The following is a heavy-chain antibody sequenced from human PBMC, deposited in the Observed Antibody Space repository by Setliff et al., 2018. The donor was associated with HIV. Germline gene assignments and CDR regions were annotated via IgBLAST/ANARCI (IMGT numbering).Heavy chain of an antibody. CDR1: GYTFTSYG. CDR2: ISAYNGNT. Sequence: ASVKVSCKASGYTFTSYGISWVRQAPGQGLEWMGWISAYNGNTNYAQKLQGRVTMTTDTSTSTAYMELSSLRSEDTAVYYCARTNGMANYYYYGMDVWGQGTTVTVSS. CDR3: ARTNGMANYYYYGMDV. V-gene: IGHV1-18*01. J-gene: IGHJ6*02. D-gene: IGHD2-8*01.